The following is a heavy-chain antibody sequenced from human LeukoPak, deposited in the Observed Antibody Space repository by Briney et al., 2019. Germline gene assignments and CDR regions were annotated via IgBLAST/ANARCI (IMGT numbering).Heavy chain of an antibody. V-gene: IGHV5-51*01. CDR3: ARRVDSYWFFDY. D-gene: IGHD1-26*01. J-gene: IGHJ4*02. CDR2: IYPGDSDT. CDR1: GYSFTNYW. Sequence: GESLKISCKGSGYSFTNYWIGWVRQMPGKGLEWMGIIYPGDSDTRYIPSFQGQVTISADKSFNTAYLQWSSLEASDTAMYYCARRVDSYWFFDYWGQGTLVTVSS.